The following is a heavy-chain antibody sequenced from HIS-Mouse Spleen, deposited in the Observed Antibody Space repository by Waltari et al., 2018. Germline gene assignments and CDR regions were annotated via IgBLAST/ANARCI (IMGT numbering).Heavy chain of an antibody. Sequence: QLQLQESGLGLVKPSETLSLTCTVSGGSISSSSYYWGWIRQPPGKGLEWIGSIYYSGTTYYNPCLKSRVTIPVDTSKNQFSLKLSSVTAADTAVYYCAREIPYSSSWYDWYFDLWGRGTLVTVSS. CDR3: AREIPYSSSWYDWYFDL. CDR1: GGSISSSSYY. D-gene: IGHD6-13*01. J-gene: IGHJ2*01. V-gene: IGHV4-39*07. CDR2: IYYSGTT.